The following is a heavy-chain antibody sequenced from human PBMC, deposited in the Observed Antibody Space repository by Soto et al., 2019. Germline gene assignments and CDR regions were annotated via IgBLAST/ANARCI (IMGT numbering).Heavy chain of an antibody. J-gene: IGHJ4*02. Sequence: GSLRLSCAVSGFTFSAYTMNWVRQAPGKGLEFVSSITYDIAYIYYADSVKGRFSICGDSAKNSVYLQRNGLRGEGAAVYYCARQLASACYDYWGQGILVTVSS. D-gene: IGHD5-12*01. CDR1: GFTFSAYT. CDR3: ARQLASACYDY. V-gene: IGHV3-21*01. CDR2: ITYDIAYI.